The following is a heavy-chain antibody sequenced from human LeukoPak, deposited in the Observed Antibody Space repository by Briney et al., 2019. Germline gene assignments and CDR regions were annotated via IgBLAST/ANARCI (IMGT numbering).Heavy chain of an antibody. CDR3: ARDPVTYNYDSSGHPSANWFDP. D-gene: IGHD3-22*01. J-gene: IGHJ5*02. V-gene: IGHV1-18*01. CDR2: ISTYNGHT. Sequence: ASVTVSCKASGYTFTSYGVSWVRQAPGQGLEWMGWISTYNGHTNYAQKLQDRVTMTTDTSTSTAYMELRSLRSDDTAVYYCARDPVTYNYDSSGHPSANWFDPWGQGTLVTVSS. CDR1: GYTFTSYG.